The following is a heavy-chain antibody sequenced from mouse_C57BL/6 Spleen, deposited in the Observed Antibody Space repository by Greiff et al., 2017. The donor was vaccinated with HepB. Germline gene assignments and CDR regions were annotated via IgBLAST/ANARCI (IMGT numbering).Heavy chain of an antibody. D-gene: IGHD1-1*02. J-gene: IGHJ1*03. Sequence: EVMLVESGGGLVKPGGSLKLSCAASGFTFSDYGLHWVRQAPEKGLEWVAYISSGSSTIYYADTVKGRFTISRDNAKNTLFLQMTSLRSEDTAMYNCAGVRAYYYGGDLEGGGTGTTVTVSS. CDR3: AGVRAYYYGGDLEG. CDR2: ISSGSSTI. V-gene: IGHV5-17*01. CDR1: GFTFSDYG.